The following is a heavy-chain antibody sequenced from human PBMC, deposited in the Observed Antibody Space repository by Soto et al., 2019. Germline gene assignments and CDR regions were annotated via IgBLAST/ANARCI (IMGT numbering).Heavy chain of an antibody. J-gene: IGHJ6*02. Sequence: ASVKVSCKASGGTFSSYAISGVRQAPGQGLEWMGGIIPIFGTANYAQKFQGRVTITADESTSTAYMELSSLRSEDTAVYYCAREITTDYFFYGMDVLGQGTTVTVSS. CDR3: AREITTDYFFYGMDV. CDR2: IIPIFGTA. D-gene: IGHD4-4*01. V-gene: IGHV1-69*13. CDR1: GGTFSSYA.